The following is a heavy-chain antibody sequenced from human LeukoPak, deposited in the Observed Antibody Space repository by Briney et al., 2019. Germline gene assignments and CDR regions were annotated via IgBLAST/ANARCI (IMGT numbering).Heavy chain of an antibody. CDR1: GGSINSHY. D-gene: IGHD6-19*01. CDR3: VRRDPGWNYFDY. J-gene: IGHJ4*02. V-gene: IGHV4-59*08. CDR2: IYYTGRN. Sequence: SETLSLTCAVSGGSINSHYWSWIRQPPGKGLEWIGDIYYTGRNNYNPSLKSRVTISLDSSKTHLSLNLTSVLAADTAIYYCVRRDPGWNYFDYWGQGILVTVSS.